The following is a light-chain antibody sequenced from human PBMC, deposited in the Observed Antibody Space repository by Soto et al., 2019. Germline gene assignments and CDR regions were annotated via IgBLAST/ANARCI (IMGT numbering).Light chain of an antibody. J-gene: IGKJ1*01. CDR3: QQYSTSSRT. CDR1: QDIRNY. CDR2: DAS. V-gene: IGKV1-33*01. Sequence: DIQITQSPSSLSASVGDRVTITCQASQDIRNYLNWYQQKPGKAPKLLIYDASSLETGVPSRFSGSGSGTEFTLTISSLQPDDFATYYCQQYSTSSRTFGQGTKVDIK.